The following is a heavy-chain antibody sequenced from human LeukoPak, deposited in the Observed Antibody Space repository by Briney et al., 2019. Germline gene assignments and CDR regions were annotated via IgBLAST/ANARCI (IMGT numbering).Heavy chain of an antibody. D-gene: IGHD6-19*01. CDR2: IYYSGST. CDR1: GGSISSYY. CDR3: ARDSSGWYYFDY. J-gene: IGHJ4*02. V-gene: IGHV4-59*01. Sequence: SETLSLTCTVSGGSISSYYWSWIRQPPWKGLEWIGYIYYSGSTNYNPSLKSRVTISVDTSKNQFSLKLSSVTAADTAVYYCARDSSGWYYFDYWGQGTLVTVSS.